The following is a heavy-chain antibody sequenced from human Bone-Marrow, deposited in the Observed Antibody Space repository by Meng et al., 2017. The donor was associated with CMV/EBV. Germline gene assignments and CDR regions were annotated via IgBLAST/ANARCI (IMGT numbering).Heavy chain of an antibody. CDR3: ARQAGTVVGATGYLDY. CDR1: GGSISSSSYY. D-gene: IGHD1-26*01. V-gene: IGHV4-39*01. Sequence: SETLSLTCTVSGGSISSSSYYWGWIRQPPGKGLEWIGSIYYSGSTYYNSSLKSRVTISVDTSKNQFSLRLSSVTAADTAVYYCARQAGTVVGATGYLDYWGQGTLVTVPS. J-gene: IGHJ4*02. CDR2: IYYSGST.